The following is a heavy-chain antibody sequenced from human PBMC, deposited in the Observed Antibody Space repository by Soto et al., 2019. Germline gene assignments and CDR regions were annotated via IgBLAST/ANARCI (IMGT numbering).Heavy chain of an antibody. CDR2: IKQDGSEK. J-gene: IGHJ6*02. CDR1: GFTFSSYW. V-gene: IGHV3-7*03. D-gene: IGHD3-3*02. CDR3: ARGDLLAAYYYYYYYGMDV. Sequence: GGSLRLSCAASGFTFSSYWMSWVRQAPGKGLEWVANIKQDGSEKYYVDSVKGRFTISRDNAKNSLYLQMNSLRAEDTAVYYCARGDLLAAYYYYYYYGMDVWGQGTTVTVSS.